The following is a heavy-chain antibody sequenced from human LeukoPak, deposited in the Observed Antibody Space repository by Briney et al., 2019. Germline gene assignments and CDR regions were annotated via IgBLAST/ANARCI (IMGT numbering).Heavy chain of an antibody. CDR3: ARAARSRGIVVVPAALDI. J-gene: IGHJ3*02. CDR1: GGSISSYY. D-gene: IGHD2-2*01. Sequence: SETLSLTCTVSGGSISSYYWSWIRQPPGKGLEWIGYIYYSGGTNYNPSLKSRVTISVDTSKNQFSLKLSSVTAADTAVYYCARAARSRGIVVVPAALDIWGQGTMVTVSS. CDR2: IYYSGGT. V-gene: IGHV4-59*01.